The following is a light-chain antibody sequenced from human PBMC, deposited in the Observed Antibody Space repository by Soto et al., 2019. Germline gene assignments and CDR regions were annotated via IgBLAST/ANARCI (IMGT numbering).Light chain of an antibody. J-gene: IGKJ2*01. V-gene: IGKV3-15*01. CDR3: QQYGDWPPET. CDR1: QNVNNN. Sequence: EIVMTQSPAILSVSPGERATLSCRASQNVNNNLAWYQQKPGQAPRLLIYGASTRVAGIPARFSGSGSGTEFTLSISSLQSEDVAVYYCQQYGDWPPETFGQGTKLEI. CDR2: GAS.